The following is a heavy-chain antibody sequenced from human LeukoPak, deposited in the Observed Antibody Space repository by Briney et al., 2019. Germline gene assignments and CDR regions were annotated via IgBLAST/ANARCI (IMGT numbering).Heavy chain of an antibody. CDR1: GYSISSGYY. CDR3: ARGLYGSGSYDVFDI. D-gene: IGHD3-10*01. V-gene: IGHV4-38-2*02. CDR2: IYHSGST. J-gene: IGHJ3*02. Sequence: SETLSLTCTVSGYSISSGYYWGWIRQPPGKGLEWIGSIYHSGSTYYNPSLKSRVTISVDTSNNHFSLKLNSVTAADTAVYYCARGLYGSGSYDVFDIWGQGTLVTVSS.